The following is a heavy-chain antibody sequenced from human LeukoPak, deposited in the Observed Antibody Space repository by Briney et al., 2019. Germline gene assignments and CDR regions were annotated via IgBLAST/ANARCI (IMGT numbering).Heavy chain of an antibody. V-gene: IGHV3-74*01. Sequence: RGSLRLSCAASGVTFSSYWVHWVRQAPGKGLVWVSRINNDGSSAYYADSVKGRFTISRDNAKNTLYLQMDSLRAADTAVYYCATYGLATYHLEDWGQGTLVTVSS. D-gene: IGHD3-10*01. CDR2: INNDGSSA. J-gene: IGHJ4*02. CDR3: ATYGLATYHLED. CDR1: GVTFSSYW.